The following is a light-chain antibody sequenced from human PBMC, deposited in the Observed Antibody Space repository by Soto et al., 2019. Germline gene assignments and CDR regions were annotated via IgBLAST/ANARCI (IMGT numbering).Light chain of an antibody. Sequence: DIQMTQSPPTLSASVGDRVTISCRASESITNWLAWYQHKPGKAPKLLIYKASSLESGVPSRFSGSGSGTEFTLTISSLQPDDFATYYCQQYKSPPWTFGQGTRWIS. CDR3: QQYKSPPWT. CDR1: ESITNW. CDR2: KAS. J-gene: IGKJ1*01. V-gene: IGKV1-5*03.